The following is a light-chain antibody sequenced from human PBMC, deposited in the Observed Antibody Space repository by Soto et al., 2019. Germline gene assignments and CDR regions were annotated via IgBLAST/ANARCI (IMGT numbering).Light chain of an antibody. J-gene: IGKJ1*01. CDR1: QSVSSN. V-gene: IGKV3-15*01. CDR2: GAS. CDR3: QQSYSSPPT. Sequence: EIVMTNSAATLSLSPGERATLSCRASQSVSSNLAWYQRKPGQAPRLLIDGASTRATGIPARFSGSRSGPDFTLTISSLQPEDFATYYCQQSYSSPPTFGQGAKVDI.